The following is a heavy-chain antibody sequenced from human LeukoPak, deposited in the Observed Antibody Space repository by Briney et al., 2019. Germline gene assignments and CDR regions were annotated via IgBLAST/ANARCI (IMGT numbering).Heavy chain of an antibody. J-gene: IGHJ2*01. CDR3: ARWGVTTPADL. D-gene: IGHD4-17*01. Sequence: SETLSLTCIVSGGSISSYYWSWIRQPPGKGLEWIGYIYYSGSTNYNPSLKSRVTISVDTSKNQFSLKLSSVTAADTAVYYCARWGVTTPADLWGRGTLVTVSS. CDR1: GGSISSYY. CDR2: IYYSGST. V-gene: IGHV4-59*08.